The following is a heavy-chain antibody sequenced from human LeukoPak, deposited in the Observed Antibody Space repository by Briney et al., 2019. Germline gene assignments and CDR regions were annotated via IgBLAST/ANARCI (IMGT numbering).Heavy chain of an antibody. CDR3: ARGGLPAAITDY. CDR1: GFTFSSYS. J-gene: IGHJ4*02. CDR2: ISSSSSYI. Sequence: KPGGSLRLSCAASGFTFSSYSMNWVRQAPGKGLEWVSSISSSSSYIYYADSVKGRFTISRDNAKNSLYLQMNSLRAEDTAVYYCARGGLPAAITDYWGQGTLVTVSS. D-gene: IGHD2-2*02. V-gene: IGHV3-21*01.